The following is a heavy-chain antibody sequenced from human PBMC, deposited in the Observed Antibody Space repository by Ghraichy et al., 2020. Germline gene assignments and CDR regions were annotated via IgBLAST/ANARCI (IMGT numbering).Heavy chain of an antibody. CDR1: GLTFSSYS. CDR2: ITSSSRTK. Sequence: GESLNISCVGSGLTFSSYSLNWVRQSPGKGLEWVSYITSSSRTKSYADSVKGRFTISRDNAQNSLSLQMNSLRDEDTAVYYCARGSTVARFFYYDGMDVWGQGTTVTVSS. J-gene: IGHJ6*02. CDR3: ARGSTVARFFYYDGMDV. D-gene: IGHD4-23*01. V-gene: IGHV3-48*02.